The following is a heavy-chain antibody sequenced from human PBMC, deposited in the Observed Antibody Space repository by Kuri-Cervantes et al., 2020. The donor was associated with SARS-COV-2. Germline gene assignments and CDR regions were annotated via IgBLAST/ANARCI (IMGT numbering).Heavy chain of an antibody. CDR1: GGSISSSSYY. CDR2: MYYSGST. V-gene: IGHV4-39*01. Sequence: GSLRLSCTVSGGSISSSSYYWGWIRQPPGKGLEWIGSMYYSGSTYYDPSLKSRVTISVDTSKNQFSLRLSSVTAADTALYYCARREGMVPTITRPKYKNSFDYWGQGTLVTVSS. CDR3: ARREGMVPTITRPKYKNSFDY. J-gene: IGHJ4*02. D-gene: IGHD5-12*01.